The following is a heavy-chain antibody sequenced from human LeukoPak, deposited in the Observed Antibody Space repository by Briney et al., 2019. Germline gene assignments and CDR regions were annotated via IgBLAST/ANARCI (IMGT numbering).Heavy chain of an antibody. CDR3: ARGGSDFWSGYYFHYYYYGMDV. D-gene: IGHD3-3*01. CDR1: GFTLSSYW. CDR2: INSDGSRT. V-gene: IGHV3-74*01. J-gene: IGHJ6*02. Sequence: GGSLRLSCAASGFTLSSYWMHWVRQAPGKGLVWVSRINSDGSRTSYADSVKGRFTISRDNAKNTLYLQMNSLRAEDTAVYYCARGGSDFWSGYYFHYYYYGMDVWGQGTTVTVSS.